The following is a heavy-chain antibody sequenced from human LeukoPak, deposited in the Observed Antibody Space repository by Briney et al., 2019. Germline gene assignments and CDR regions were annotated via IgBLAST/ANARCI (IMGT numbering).Heavy chain of an antibody. CDR2: IRYDGSNK. Sequence: PGGSLRLSCAASGFTFSSYGMHWVRQAPGKGLEWVAFIRYDGSNKYYADSVKGRFTISRDNSKNTLYLQMNSLRAEDTAVYYCAKGPIYYYDSSGHWDYWGQGTLVTVSS. D-gene: IGHD3-22*01. CDR3: AKGPIYYYDSSGHWDY. CDR1: GFTFSSYG. J-gene: IGHJ4*02. V-gene: IGHV3-30*02.